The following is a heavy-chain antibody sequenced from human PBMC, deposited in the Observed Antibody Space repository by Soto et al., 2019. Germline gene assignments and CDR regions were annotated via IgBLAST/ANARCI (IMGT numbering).Heavy chain of an antibody. Sequence: QVQLVQSGAEVKKPGASVKVSCKASGYTFTSYGISWMRQAPGQGLGWMGWISAYNGNTTYAQKLQGRVTMTTDTSTSTAYMELRSVISDDTAVYYCARADFERYVVCAFAIWCKGTMVTVSS. D-gene: IGHD2-8*02. J-gene: IGHJ3*02. CDR3: ARADFERYVVCAFAI. V-gene: IGHV1-18*01. CDR1: GYTFTSYG. CDR2: ISAYNGNT.